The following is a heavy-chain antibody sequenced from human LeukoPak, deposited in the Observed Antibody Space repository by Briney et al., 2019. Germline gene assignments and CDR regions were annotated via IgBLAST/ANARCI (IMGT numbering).Heavy chain of an antibody. CDR3: ATSSQGYDILTGYYREDWFDP. CDR2: INLNSSGT. J-gene: IGHJ5*02. Sequence: ASVKVSCKASGYTFTGYYMHWVRQAPGQGLEWMGWINLNSSGTNYAQKFKGRVTMTRDTSISTAYMELSRLRSYDTAVYYCATSSQGYDILTGYYREDWFDPWGQGTLVTVSS. CDR1: GYTFTGYY. D-gene: IGHD3-9*01. V-gene: IGHV1-2*02.